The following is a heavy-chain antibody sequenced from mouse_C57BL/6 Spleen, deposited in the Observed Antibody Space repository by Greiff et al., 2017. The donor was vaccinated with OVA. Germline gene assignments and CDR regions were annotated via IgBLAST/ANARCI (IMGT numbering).Heavy chain of an antibody. CDR1: GFTFSNYW. CDR2: IRLKSDNYAT. D-gene: IGHD2-3*01. Sequence: EVQGVESGGGLVQPGGSMKLSCVASGFTFSNYWMNWVRQSPEKGLEWVAQIRLKSDNYATHYAESVKGRFTISRDDSKSSVYLQMNNLRADDTGIYYCTGPYDGYYGWYFDVWGTGTTVTVSS. V-gene: IGHV6-3*01. J-gene: IGHJ1*03. CDR3: TGPYDGYYGWYFDV.